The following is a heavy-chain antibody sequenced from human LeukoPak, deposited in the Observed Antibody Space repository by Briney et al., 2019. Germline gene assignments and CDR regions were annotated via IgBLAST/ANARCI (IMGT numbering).Heavy chain of an antibody. D-gene: IGHD3-10*01. CDR3: AKDLMRDRWFGES. V-gene: IGHV3-11*04. Sequence: GGSLRLSCAASGFTFSDYYMSWIRKAPGKGLEWVSYISSSGSTIYYADSVKGRFTISRDNSKNTLYLEMNSLRREDTAVYYCAKDLMRDRWFGESWGQGTLVTVSS. CDR1: GFTFSDYY. J-gene: IGHJ5*02. CDR2: ISSSGSTI.